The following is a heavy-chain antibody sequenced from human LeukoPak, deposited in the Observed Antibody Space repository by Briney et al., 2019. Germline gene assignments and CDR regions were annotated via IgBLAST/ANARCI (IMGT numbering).Heavy chain of an antibody. CDR2: INPNSGGT. V-gene: IGHV1-2*02. CDR1: GYTFTGYY. Sequence: ASVKVSCKASGYTFTGYYMHWVRQAPGQGLEWMGWINPNSGGTNYAQKFQGRVTMTRDTSISTAYMELSRLRSDDTAVYYCARGGRRRLGYCSSTSCYRQFDYWGQGTLVTVSS. J-gene: IGHJ4*02. CDR3: ARGGRRRLGYCSSTSCYRQFDY. D-gene: IGHD2-2*02.